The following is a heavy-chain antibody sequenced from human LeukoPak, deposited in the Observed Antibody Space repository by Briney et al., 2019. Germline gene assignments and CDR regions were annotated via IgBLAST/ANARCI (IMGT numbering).Heavy chain of an antibody. CDR2: ISCSSSYI. Sequence: GGSLRLSCAASGFTFSSYSMNWVRQAPGKGLEWVSSISCSSSYIYYADSVKGRFTISRDNAKNSLYLQMNSLRAEDTAVYYCARDSSSWYDYGMDVWGKGTTVTVSS. V-gene: IGHV3-21*01. D-gene: IGHD6-13*01. CDR1: GFTFSSYS. J-gene: IGHJ6*04. CDR3: ARDSSSWYDYGMDV.